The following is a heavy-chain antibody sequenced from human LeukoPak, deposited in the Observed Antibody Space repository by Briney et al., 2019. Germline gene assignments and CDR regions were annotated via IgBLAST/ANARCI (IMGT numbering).Heavy chain of an antibody. J-gene: IGHJ5*02. CDR2: ISGSGGST. Sequence: GGSLRLSCAASGFTFISYGMSWVRQAPGKGLEWVSAISGSGGSTYYADSVKGRFTISRDNSKNTLYLQMNSLRAEDTAVYYCAAGGYSNWFDPWGQGTLVTVSS. D-gene: IGHD3-10*01. V-gene: IGHV3-23*01. CDR3: AAGGYSNWFDP. CDR1: GFTFISYG.